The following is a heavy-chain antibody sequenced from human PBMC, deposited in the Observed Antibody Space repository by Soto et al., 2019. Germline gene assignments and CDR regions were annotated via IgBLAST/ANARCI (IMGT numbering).Heavy chain of an antibody. CDR3: ARGYTGYCSGGTCYWFDP. V-gene: IGHV3-21*01. Sequence: EVQLVESGGGLVKPGGSLRLSCAASGFSFSSYSMNWVRQAPGKGLEWVSSISSSASHINYADSVKGRFTISRDNAKKSLYLQMNSLRAEDTAVYYCARGYTGYCSGGTCYWFDPWGQGPWSPSPQ. CDR1: GFSFSSYS. CDR2: ISSSASHI. D-gene: IGHD2-15*01. J-gene: IGHJ5*02.